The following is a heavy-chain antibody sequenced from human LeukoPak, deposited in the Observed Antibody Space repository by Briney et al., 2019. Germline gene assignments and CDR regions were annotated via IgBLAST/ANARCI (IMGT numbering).Heavy chain of an antibody. J-gene: IGHJ4*02. Sequence: SETLSLTCTVSGGSISSGSYYWSWIRQPAGKGLEWIGRIYTSGSTNYNPSLKSRVTISVDTSKNQFSLKLSSVTAADTAVYYCARESSYGPASWGQGTLVTVSS. V-gene: IGHV4-61*02. D-gene: IGHD5-18*01. CDR3: ARESSYGPAS. CDR2: IYTSGST. CDR1: GGSISSGSYY.